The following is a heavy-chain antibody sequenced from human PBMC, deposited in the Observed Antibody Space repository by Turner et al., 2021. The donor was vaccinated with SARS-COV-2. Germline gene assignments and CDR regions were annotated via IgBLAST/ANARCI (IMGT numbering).Heavy chain of an antibody. CDR3: AREEYSSGWSYFDY. CDR2: ISGSGSPI. CDR1: GFTFSSCS. V-gene: IGHV3-48*02. Sequence: EVQLVESGGGLVQPGGSLRLSCAASGFTFSSCSMNWVRQAPGKGLEWVSYISGSGSPIYYADSVKGRFTISRDNAKNSLSLQMNSLRDEDTAVYYCAREEYSSGWSYFDYWGQGILDTVSS. D-gene: IGHD6-19*01. J-gene: IGHJ4*02.